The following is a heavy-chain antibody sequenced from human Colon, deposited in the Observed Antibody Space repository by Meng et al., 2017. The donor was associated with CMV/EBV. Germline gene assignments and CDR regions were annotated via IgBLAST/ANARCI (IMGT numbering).Heavy chain of an antibody. CDR3: AREYSSSSGDCFDY. D-gene: IGHD6-6*01. Sequence: GGSLRLSCAASGFAFSDYAMTWVRQAPGKGLEWVSFISDSGYTNYGDPVKGRFTISRDNSKNTVFLQMNSLRVDDTAVYYCAREYSSSSGDCFDYWGQGTLVTVSS. V-gene: IGHV3-23*01. CDR1: GFAFSDYA. J-gene: IGHJ4*02. CDR2: ISDSGYT.